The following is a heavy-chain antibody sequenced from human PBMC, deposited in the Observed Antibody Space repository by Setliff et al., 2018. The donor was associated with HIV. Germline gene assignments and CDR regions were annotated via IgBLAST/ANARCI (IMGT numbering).Heavy chain of an antibody. D-gene: IGHD3-22*01. V-gene: IGHV4-4*09. Sequence: SETLSLTCTVSGGFINSYYWNWIRQPPGKGLEWIGYTDTTGDTNYNPSLKSRVTLSADTSKNQLSLSLQSVTAADTAVYYCARVRLTMIMMVDYFDQWGQGTLVTVSS. CDR1: GGFINSYY. CDR3: ARVRLTMIMMVDYFDQ. J-gene: IGHJ4*02. CDR2: TDTTGDT.